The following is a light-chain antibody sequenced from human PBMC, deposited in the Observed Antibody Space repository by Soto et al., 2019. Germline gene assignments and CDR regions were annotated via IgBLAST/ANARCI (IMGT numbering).Light chain of an antibody. CDR1: QSISSY. V-gene: IGKV1-39*01. J-gene: IGKJ1*01. Sequence: DIQMTQSPCSLSASVGDGVTITCRASQSISSYLNWYQQKPGKAPNLLIYDASDLERGVPSRFSGSGSGTDFTLTISSLQPEDFATYYCQQSYSTPKTFGQGTKVDIK. CDR3: QQSYSTPKT. CDR2: DAS.